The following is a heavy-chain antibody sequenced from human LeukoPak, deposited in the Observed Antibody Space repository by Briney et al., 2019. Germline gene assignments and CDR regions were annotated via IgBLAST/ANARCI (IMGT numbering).Heavy chain of an antibody. CDR2: INTNTGNP. D-gene: IGHD6-13*01. CDR1: GYTFSSYT. J-gene: IGHJ4*02. Sequence: ASVEVSCKASGYTFSSYTMNWVRQAPGQGLEWMGWINTNTGNPTYAQGFTGRFVFSLDTSVSTASLQISSLKAEDTAVYYCARALSSTWYYFDYWGQGTLVTVSS. V-gene: IGHV7-4-1*02. CDR3: ARALSSTWYYFDY.